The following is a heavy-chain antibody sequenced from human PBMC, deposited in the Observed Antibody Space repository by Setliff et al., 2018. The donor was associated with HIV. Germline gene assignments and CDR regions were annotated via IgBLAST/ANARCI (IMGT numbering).Heavy chain of an antibody. CDR2: INPNSGGT. Sequence: ASVKVSCKASGYTLIGYNMHWVRQAPGQGLEWMGWINPNSGGTNYAQKFQGRVIVTRDTSISTAYMELSRLRSDDTAVYYCARALDSSADIEGYFDFWGQGMLVTVSS. CDR1: GYTLIGYN. J-gene: IGHJ4*02. D-gene: IGHD2-15*01. V-gene: IGHV1-2*02. CDR3: ARALDSSADIEGYFDF.